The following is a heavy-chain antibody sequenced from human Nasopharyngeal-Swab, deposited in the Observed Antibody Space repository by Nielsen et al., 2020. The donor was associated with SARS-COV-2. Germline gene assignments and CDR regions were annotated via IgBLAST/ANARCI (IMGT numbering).Heavy chain of an antibody. CDR1: GFTFSNHA. V-gene: IGHV3-30*18. Sequence: GGSLRLSCVGSGFTFSNHAIHWVRKAPGKGLEWMAVISFDGTNKYYADSVKGRFTVSRDNFNNTVNLQMNSLRAEDTAVYYCAKGDLRDGYNFSWGQGALVIVSS. CDR3: AKGDLRDGYNFS. CDR2: ISFDGTNK. J-gene: IGHJ5*02. D-gene: IGHD5-24*01.